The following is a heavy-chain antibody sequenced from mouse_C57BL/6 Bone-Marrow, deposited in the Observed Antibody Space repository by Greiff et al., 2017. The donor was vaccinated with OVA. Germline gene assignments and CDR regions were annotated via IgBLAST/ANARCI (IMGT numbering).Heavy chain of an antibody. J-gene: IGHJ1*03. CDR1: GFTFSSYA. D-gene: IGHD1-1*01. CDR3: ARESTTVVDWYFDF. Sequence: DVKLVESGGGLVKPGGSLKLSCAASGFTFSSYAMSWVRQTPEKRLEWVATISDGGSYTYFPDNVKGRFTISRDNAKNNLYLQMSHLKSEDTAMYYCARESTTVVDWYFDFWGTGTTVTVSS. V-gene: IGHV5-4*01. CDR2: ISDGGSYT.